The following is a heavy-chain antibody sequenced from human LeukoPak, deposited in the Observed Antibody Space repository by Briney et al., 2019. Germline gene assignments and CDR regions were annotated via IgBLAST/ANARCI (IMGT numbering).Heavy chain of an antibody. CDR3: ARGRGEGRGITMVRGVRAPPYNWFDP. CDR1: GGTFSSYA. Sequence: GASVKVSCKASGGTFSSYAISWVRQAPGQGLEWMGGIIPIFGTANYAQKFQGRVTITADKSTSTAYMELSSLRSEDTAVYYCARGRGEGRGITMVRGVRAPPYNWFDPWGYGTLVTVSS. J-gene: IGHJ5*02. D-gene: IGHD3-10*01. CDR2: IIPIFGTA. V-gene: IGHV1-69*06.